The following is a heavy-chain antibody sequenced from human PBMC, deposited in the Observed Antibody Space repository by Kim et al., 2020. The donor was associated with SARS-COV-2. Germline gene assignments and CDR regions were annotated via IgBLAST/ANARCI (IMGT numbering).Heavy chain of an antibody. D-gene: IGHD3-16*01. CDR2: IDPRDSYT. CDR1: GYNFINYW. V-gene: IGHV5-10-1*01. Sequence: GESLKISCKGSGYNFINYWITWVRQMPGKGLEWMGKIDPRDSYTTYSPSLQGHVTISADKSTSTAYLQWSSLKASDTAVYYCASQFGSVLDVGGLGTAVT. CDR3: ASQFGSVLDV. J-gene: IGHJ6*02.